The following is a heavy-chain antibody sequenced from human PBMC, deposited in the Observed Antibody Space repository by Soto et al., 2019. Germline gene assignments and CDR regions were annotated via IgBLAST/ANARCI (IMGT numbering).Heavy chain of an antibody. J-gene: IGHJ4*02. D-gene: IGHD3-22*01. CDR1: GFSLSTSGVG. V-gene: IGHV2-5*02. CDR2: IYWDDDK. CDR3: AHRNNYSSAYCFDY. Sequence: QITLKESGPPLVKPTQTLTLTCTFSGFSLSTSGVGVGWIRQPPGKALEWLALIYWDDDKRYSPSLKSRLTITKATSKIPVVLTKTTMDPVATATYCRAHRNNYSSAYCFDYWGQGTLVTVSS.